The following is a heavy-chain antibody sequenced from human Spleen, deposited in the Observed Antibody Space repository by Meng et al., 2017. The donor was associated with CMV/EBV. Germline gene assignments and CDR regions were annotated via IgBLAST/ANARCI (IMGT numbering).Heavy chain of an antibody. Sequence: QVQVQESVPVLVKPSATLSLTCTVFGGSISSYYWSWIRQPAGKGLEWIGRIYTSGSTNYNPSLKSRVTMSVDTSKNQFSLKLSSVTAADTAVYYCARDQLIDPLGDFDYWGQGTLVTVSS. J-gene: IGHJ4*02. CDR1: GGSISSYY. V-gene: IGHV4-4*07. CDR3: ARDQLIDPLGDFDY. CDR2: IYTSGST. D-gene: IGHD1-1*01.